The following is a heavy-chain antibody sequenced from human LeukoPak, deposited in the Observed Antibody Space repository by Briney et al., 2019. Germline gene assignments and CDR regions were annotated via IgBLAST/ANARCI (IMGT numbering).Heavy chain of an antibody. CDR1: GFTFSSYA. CDR2: ISGSGGST. D-gene: IGHD3-3*01. J-gene: IGHJ5*02. V-gene: IGHV3-23*01. Sequence: GGSLRLSCAASGFTFSSYAMSWVRQAPGKGLEWVSAISGSGGSTYYADSVKGRFTISRDNSKNTVYLEMSSLRAEDTAVYYCVREVSAWPKNCFDPWGQGTLVTVSS. CDR3: VREVSAWPKNCFDP.